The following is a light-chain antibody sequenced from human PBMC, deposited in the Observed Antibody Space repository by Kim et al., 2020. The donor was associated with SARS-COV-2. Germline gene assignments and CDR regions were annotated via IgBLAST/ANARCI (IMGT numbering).Light chain of an antibody. J-gene: IGKJ4*01. Sequence: AIRITQSPSSLSASTEDRVTITCRASQGISSYLAWYQQRPGEAPKLLIYAASTLQSGVPSRFSGSGSGTDFTLTISCLQSEDFGTYYCQQYYSYPLTFGGGTKLEI. V-gene: IGKV1-8*01. CDR3: QQYYSYPLT. CDR1: QGISSY. CDR2: AAS.